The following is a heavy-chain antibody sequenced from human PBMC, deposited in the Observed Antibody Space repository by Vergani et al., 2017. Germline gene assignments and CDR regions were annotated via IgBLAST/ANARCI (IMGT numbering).Heavy chain of an antibody. D-gene: IGHD4-23*01. CDR2: IYTSGST. V-gene: IGHV4-61*02. CDR1: GGSISSGSYY. Sequence: QVQLQESGPGLVKPSQTLSLTCTVSGGSISSGSYYWSWIRQPAGKGLEWIGRIYTSGSTNYNPSLKSRVTMSVDTSKNQFSLKLSSVTAADTAVYYCARDGGIFGGIGFDYWGQGTLVTVSS. CDR3: ARDGGIFGGIGFDY. J-gene: IGHJ4*02.